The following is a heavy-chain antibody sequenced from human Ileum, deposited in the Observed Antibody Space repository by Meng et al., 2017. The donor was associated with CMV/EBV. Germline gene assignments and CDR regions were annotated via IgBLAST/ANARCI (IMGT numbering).Heavy chain of an antibody. D-gene: IGHD3-10*01. Sequence: GESLKISCAASGFTFSSYWMSWVRQAPGKGLEWVANIKQDGSEKYYVDSVKGRFTISRDNPKNSLFLQMNGLRVEDTAVYFCARGLGRSYFYGMDVWGQGTTVTVSS. CDR2: IKQDGSEK. CDR3: ARGLGRSYFYGMDV. CDR1: GFTFSSYW. J-gene: IGHJ6*02. V-gene: IGHV3-7*01.